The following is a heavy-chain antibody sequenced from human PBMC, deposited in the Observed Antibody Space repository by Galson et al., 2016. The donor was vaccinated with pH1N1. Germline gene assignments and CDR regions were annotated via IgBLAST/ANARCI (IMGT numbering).Heavy chain of an antibody. CDR3: TRDAWGWLFDS. Sequence: SLKLSCAASGFTFSNYGMSWVRQAPGKGLEWVSGFSGSTALYADSVTDRFTISRDNLQNTYYLQMNSLRAEDTAIYYCTRDAWGWLFDSWGQGTLVTVSS. V-gene: IGHV3-23*01. CDR2: FSGSTA. CDR1: GFTFSNYG. J-gene: IGHJ4*02. D-gene: IGHD3-16*01.